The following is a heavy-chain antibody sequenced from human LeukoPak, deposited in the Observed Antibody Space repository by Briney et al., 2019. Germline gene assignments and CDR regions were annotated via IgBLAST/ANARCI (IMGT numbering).Heavy chain of an antibody. Sequence: PSETLSLTCTVSGGSISNYYWSWIRQPPGKGLEWIGYIYYSRSTNYNPSLKSRVTISVDTSKNQFSLKLSSVTAADTAVYYCARVGGVLLLRYNWFDPWGQGTLVTVSS. J-gene: IGHJ5*02. CDR1: GGSISNYY. D-gene: IGHD3-22*01. CDR2: IYYSRST. V-gene: IGHV4-59*12. CDR3: ARVGGVLLLRYNWFDP.